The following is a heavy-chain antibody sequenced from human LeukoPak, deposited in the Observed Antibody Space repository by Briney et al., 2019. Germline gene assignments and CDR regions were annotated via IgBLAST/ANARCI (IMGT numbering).Heavy chain of an antibody. CDR2: ISYDGSNK. CDR3: AKERRSLWLSEYYFDY. Sequence: GGSLRLSCAASGFTFSSYGMHWVRQAPGKGLEWVAVISYDGSNKYYADSVKGRFTISRDNSKNTLYLQMNSLRAEDTAVYYCAKERRSLWLSEYYFDYWGQGTLVTVSS. CDR1: GFTFSSYG. D-gene: IGHD5-18*01. V-gene: IGHV3-30*18. J-gene: IGHJ4*02.